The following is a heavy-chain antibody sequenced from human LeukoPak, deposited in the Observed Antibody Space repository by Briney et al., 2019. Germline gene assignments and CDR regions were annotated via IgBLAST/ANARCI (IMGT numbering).Heavy chain of an antibody. D-gene: IGHD5-18*01. CDR3: ALLGRDSYGRPRFDY. Sequence: SETLSLTCTVSGGSISSYYWSWIRQPPGKGLEWIGEINHSGSTNYNPSLKSRVTISVDTSKNQFSLKLSSVTAADTAVYYCALLGRDSYGRPRFDYWGQGTLVTVSS. V-gene: IGHV4-34*01. CDR2: INHSGST. J-gene: IGHJ4*02. CDR1: GGSISSYY.